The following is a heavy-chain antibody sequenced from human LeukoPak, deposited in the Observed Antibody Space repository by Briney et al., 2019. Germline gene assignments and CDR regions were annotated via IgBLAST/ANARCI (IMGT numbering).Heavy chain of an antibody. CDR1: GGSISSGGYY. V-gene: IGHV4-31*03. CDR2: IYYSGST. D-gene: IGHD6-19*01. CDR3: ARHWVTWSSGWYYFDY. J-gene: IGHJ4*02. Sequence: SQTLSLTCTVSGGSISSGGYYWSWIRQHPGKGLEWIGYIYYSGSTYYNPSLKSRVTISVDTSKNQFSLKLSSVTAADTAVCYCARHWVTWSSGWYYFDYWGQGTLVTVSS.